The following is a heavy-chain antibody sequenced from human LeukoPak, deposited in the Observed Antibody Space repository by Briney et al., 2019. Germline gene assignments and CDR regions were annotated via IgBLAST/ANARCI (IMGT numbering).Heavy chain of an antibody. CDR1: GGSISTYY. CDR3: VTERDYGDFIL. V-gene: IGHV4-59*01. CDR2: IYYSGST. D-gene: IGHD4-17*01. Sequence: SETLSLTCTAPGGSISTYYWSWIRQPPGKGLEWIGYIYYSGSTNYNPSLKSRVTMSVDTSKNQFSMKLSSVTAADTAVYYSVTERDYGDFILWGQGTLVTVSS. J-gene: IGHJ4*02.